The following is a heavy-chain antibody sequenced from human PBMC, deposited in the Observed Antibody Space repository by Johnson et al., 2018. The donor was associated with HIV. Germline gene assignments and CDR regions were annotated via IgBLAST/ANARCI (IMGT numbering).Heavy chain of an antibody. V-gene: IGHV3-9*01. CDR3: AKDRELLELSHAFDS. CDR1: EFTFGDYD. Sequence: VQLVESGGGVVRPGRSLRLSCAASEFTFGDYDMAWVRVAPGKGLEWISYISSTGNNIYYTDSVKGRFTISRDNAKNSLYLQMNSLRVEDTALYYCAKDRELLELSHAFDSWGQGTMVTVSS. D-gene: IGHD1-7*01. CDR2: ISSTGNNI. J-gene: IGHJ3*02.